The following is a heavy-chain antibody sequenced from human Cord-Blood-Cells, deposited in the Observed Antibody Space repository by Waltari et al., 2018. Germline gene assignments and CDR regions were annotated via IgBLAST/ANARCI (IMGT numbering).Heavy chain of an antibody. CDR3: ARSYYDSSGYYYYFDY. J-gene: IGHJ4*02. CDR2: TRNKANSYTT. D-gene: IGHD3-22*01. CDR1: GFTFSDHY. Sequence: EVQLVESGGGLVQPGGSLRLSCAASGFTFSDHYMDWVRQAPGKGLGWVGRTRNKANSYTTEYAASVKGRFTISRDDSKNSLYLQMNSLKTEDTAVYYCARSYYDSSGYYYYFDYWGQGTLVTVSS. V-gene: IGHV3-72*01.